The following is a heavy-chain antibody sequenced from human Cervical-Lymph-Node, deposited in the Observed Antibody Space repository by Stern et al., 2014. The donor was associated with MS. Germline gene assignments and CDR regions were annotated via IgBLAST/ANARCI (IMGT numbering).Heavy chain of an antibody. CDR3: ATAPLAYYYDTSAYYNNY. Sequence: QVQLVQSGAEVKKPGASVKVSCKVSGYPLTELSMHWVRQAPGRGLEWMGGFDPEDGEILYAQKFQGRVSMTEDASTETAYMDLSSLTSEDTAVYYCATAPLAYYYDTSAYYNNYWGQGTLVTVSS. V-gene: IGHV1-24*01. J-gene: IGHJ4*02. CDR2: FDPEDGEI. CDR1: GYPLTELS. D-gene: IGHD3-22*01.